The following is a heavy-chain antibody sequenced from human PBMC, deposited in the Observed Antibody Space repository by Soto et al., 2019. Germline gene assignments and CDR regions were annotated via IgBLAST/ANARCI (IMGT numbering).Heavy chain of an antibody. CDR3: ARYYVGYSSSWYVAGY. J-gene: IGHJ4*02. V-gene: IGHV4-39*01. D-gene: IGHD6-13*01. CDR2: IYYSGST. Sequence: SETLSLTCTVSGGSISSSSYYWGWIRQPPGKGLEWIGSIYYSGSTYYNPSLKSRVTISVDTSKNQFSLKLSSVTAADTAVYYCARYYVGYSSSWYVAGYWGQGTLVTVSS. CDR1: GGSISSSSYY.